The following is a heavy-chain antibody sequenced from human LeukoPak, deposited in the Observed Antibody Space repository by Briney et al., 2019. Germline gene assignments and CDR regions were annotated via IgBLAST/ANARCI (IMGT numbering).Heavy chain of an antibody. V-gene: IGHV1-3*03. Sequence: ASVKVSCKASGYTFTSYAMHWVRQAPGQRLEWMGWINAGNGNTKYSQEFQGRVTITRDTSASTAYMELSSLRSEDMAVYYCARAAHDYGDQYYFDYWGQGTLVTVSS. CDR3: ARAAHDYGDQYYFDY. D-gene: IGHD4-17*01. CDR1: GYTFTSYA. CDR2: INAGNGNT. J-gene: IGHJ4*02.